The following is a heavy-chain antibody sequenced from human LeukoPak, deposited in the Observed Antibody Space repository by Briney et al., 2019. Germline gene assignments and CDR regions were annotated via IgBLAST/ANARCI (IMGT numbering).Heavy chain of an antibody. CDR2: INHSGST. CDR3: ARGARVAQGSRPIDY. D-gene: IGHD4-23*01. J-gene: IGHJ4*02. Sequence: SETLSLTCAVYGGSFSGYYWSWIRQPPGKGLEWIGEINHSGSTNYNPSLKSRVTISVDTSKNQFSLKLSSVTAAHTAVYYCARGARVAQGSRPIDYWGQGTLVTVSS. V-gene: IGHV4-34*01. CDR1: GGSFSGYY.